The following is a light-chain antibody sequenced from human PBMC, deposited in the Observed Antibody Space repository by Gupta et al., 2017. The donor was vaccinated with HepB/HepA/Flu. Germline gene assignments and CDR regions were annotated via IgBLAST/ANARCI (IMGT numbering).Light chain of an antibody. J-gene: IGLJ3*02. CDR3: SSYAGFYTV. CDR1: SSDVGGYNY. Sequence: QSALTQPRSVSGSPGQSVTIPCTGTSSDVGGYNYVSWYRQDPGKAPKVMIYDVTKRPSGVPDRFSGSKSGNTASLTISGLQAEDEADYYCSSYAGFYTVFGGGTKVTVL. V-gene: IGLV2-11*01. CDR2: DVT.